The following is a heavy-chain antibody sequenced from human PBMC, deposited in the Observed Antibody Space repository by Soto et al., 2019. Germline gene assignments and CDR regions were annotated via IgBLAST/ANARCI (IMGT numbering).Heavy chain of an antibody. CDR2: IQYSGGT. J-gene: IGHJ3*02. D-gene: IGHD3-22*01. CDR3: ARHDYSDQTFDI. Sequence: SETLSLTCTVSGGSVGSGAYYWSWIRQPPGNALEWIGYIQYSGGTNYNSSLKSRVTISVDRSRNQFSLKLTSVTAADTAFYYCARHDYSDQTFDIWGQGTMVTVSS. V-gene: IGHV4-61*08. CDR1: GGSVGSGAYY.